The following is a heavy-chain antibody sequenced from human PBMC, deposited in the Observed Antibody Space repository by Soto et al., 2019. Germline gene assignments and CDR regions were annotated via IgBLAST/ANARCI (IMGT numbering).Heavy chain of an antibody. Sequence: LRLSCAASGFTFSSYAMSWVRQAPGKGLEWVSAISGSGGSTYCADSVKGRFTISRDNSKNTLYLQMNSLRAEDTAVYYCAKAASVYSSGWFHFDYWGQGTLVTVSS. V-gene: IGHV3-23*01. CDR1: GFTFSSYA. CDR2: ISGSGGST. CDR3: AKAASVYSSGWFHFDY. D-gene: IGHD6-19*01. J-gene: IGHJ4*02.